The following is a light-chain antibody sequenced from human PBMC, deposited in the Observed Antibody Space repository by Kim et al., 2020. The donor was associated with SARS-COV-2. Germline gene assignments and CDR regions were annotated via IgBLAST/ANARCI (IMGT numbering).Light chain of an antibody. CDR3: LQQDNFPYT. V-gene: IGKV1-6*01. J-gene: IGKJ2*01. CDR2: DAS. CDR1: QGIRNG. Sequence: SASVGDRVALAYQASQGIRNGLDWSQQKPGEAPNLLIFDASTVQSGVPSRFSGSGSATDFTLTISSLQPEKFATYFCLQQDNFPYTFGQGTKLQI.